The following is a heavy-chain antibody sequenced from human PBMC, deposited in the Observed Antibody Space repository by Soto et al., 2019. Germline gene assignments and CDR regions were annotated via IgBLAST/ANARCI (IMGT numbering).Heavy chain of an antibody. CDR3: TGEYDAFDI. CDR2: ISWNSGSI. Sequence: EVQLVESGGGLVQPGRSLRLSCAASGFTFDDYAMHWVRQAPGKGLEWVSGISWNSGSIGYADSVKGRFTISRDNAKNSLYLQMNSLRAEDTALYYCTGEYDAFDIWGQGTMVTVSS. CDR1: GFTFDDYA. J-gene: IGHJ3*02. V-gene: IGHV3-9*01.